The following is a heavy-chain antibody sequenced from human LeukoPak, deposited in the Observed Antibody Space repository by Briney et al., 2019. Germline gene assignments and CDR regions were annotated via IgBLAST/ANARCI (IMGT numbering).Heavy chain of an antibody. J-gene: IGHJ6*03. V-gene: IGHV3-48*04. CDR2: ISSSSSTI. CDR1: GFTYSSYW. CDR3: AREALAVAGRFGGYYYYMDV. D-gene: IGHD6-19*01. Sequence: GGSLRLSCAASGFTYSSYWMNWVRQAPGKGLEWVSYISSSSSTIYYADSVKGRFTISRDNAKNSLYLQMNSLRAEDTAVYYCAREALAVAGRFGGYYYYMDVWGKGTTVTVSS.